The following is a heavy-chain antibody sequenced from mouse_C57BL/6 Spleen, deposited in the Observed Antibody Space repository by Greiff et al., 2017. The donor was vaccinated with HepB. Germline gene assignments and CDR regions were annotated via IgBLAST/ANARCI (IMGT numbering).Heavy chain of an antibody. Sequence: QVQLQQSGPELVKPGASVKISCKASGYAFSSSWMNWVKQRPGKGLEWIGRIYPGDGDTNYNGKFKGKATLTADKSSSTAYMQLSSLTSEDSAVSFCARGPYDYDARYFDVWGTGTTVTVSS. CDR1: GYAFSSSW. J-gene: IGHJ1*03. D-gene: IGHD2-4*01. CDR3: ARGPYDYDARYFDV. CDR2: IYPGDGDT. V-gene: IGHV1-82*01.